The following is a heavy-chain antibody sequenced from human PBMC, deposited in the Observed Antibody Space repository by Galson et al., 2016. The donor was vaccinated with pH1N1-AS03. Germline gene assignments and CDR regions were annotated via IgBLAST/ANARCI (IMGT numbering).Heavy chain of an antibody. D-gene: IGHD2-21*01. V-gene: IGHV4-61*02. Sequence: TLSLTCTVAGGSVTRGGFFWSWIRQPAGKELAWRGRLLPSGTTNYNPSFKSRVTMSMDTSKNQFSLELNSVTAADTAIYYCARGVRVDCGRELCYSGMDVWGQGATVTVSS. CDR1: GGSVTRGGFF. CDR2: LLPSGTT. CDR3: ARGVRVDCGRELCYSGMDV. J-gene: IGHJ6*02.